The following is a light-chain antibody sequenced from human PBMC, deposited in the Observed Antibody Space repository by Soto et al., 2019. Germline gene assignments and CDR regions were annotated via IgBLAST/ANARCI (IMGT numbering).Light chain of an antibody. Sequence: ELVMTQSPSTLSVSPGGRATLSRRASQSVSSNLAWYQQKPGQAPRLLIYGASTRATGIPARFSGSGSGTEFTLTISSLQSEDFAVYYCQQYNNWPRTFGQGTKV. CDR2: GAS. CDR1: QSVSSN. V-gene: IGKV3-15*01. J-gene: IGKJ1*01. CDR3: QQYNNWPRT.